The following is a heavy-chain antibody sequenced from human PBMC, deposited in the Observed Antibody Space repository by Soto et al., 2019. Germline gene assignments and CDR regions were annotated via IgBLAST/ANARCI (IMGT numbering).Heavy chain of an antibody. CDR1: PFSLTIPGIC. J-gene: IGHJ6*02. D-gene: IGHD1-20*01. Sequence: CPTLVNPPATLTLTCTFSPFSLTIPGICLRWTPQSPWKALEWLALIERDDDDKYYSASLKTRLTISKDTRKNQVVLTMANMDPADTATYYCARSIRGPRRFNGMDVWGQATTLTISS. CDR2: IERDDDDK. V-gene: IGHV2-70*13. CDR3: ARSIRGPRRFNGMDV.